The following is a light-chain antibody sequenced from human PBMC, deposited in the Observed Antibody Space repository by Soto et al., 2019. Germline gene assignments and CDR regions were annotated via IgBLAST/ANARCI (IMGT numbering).Light chain of an antibody. CDR1: QNISNY. CDR2: DVS. CDR3: QLRSNWPRT. J-gene: IGKJ1*01. V-gene: IGKV3-11*01. Sequence: TKSLATVSLYKRKRAALSGRASQNISNYLIWYQQKPGQAPRLLIYDVSNRATGIPARFSGSGSGTDFTLAISSLEPEDFAVYYCQLRSNWPRTSGQGTMADI.